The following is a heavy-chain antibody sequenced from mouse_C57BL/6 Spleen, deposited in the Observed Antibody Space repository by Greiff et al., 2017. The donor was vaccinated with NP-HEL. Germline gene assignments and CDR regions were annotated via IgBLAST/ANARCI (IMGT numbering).Heavy chain of an antibody. J-gene: IGHJ1*03. Sequence: QVQLQQPGAELVRPGSSVKLSCKASGYTFTSYWMDWVKQRPGQGLEWIGNIYPSDSETHYNQKFKDKATLTVDKSSSTAYMQLSSLTSEDSAVYYCAKGQVGWYFDVWGTGTTVTVSS. D-gene: IGHD1-1*02. CDR2: IYPSDSET. V-gene: IGHV1-61*01. CDR3: AKGQVGWYFDV. CDR1: GYTFTSYW.